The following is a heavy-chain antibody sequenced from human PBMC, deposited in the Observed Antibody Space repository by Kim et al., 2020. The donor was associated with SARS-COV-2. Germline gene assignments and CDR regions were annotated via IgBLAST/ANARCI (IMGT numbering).Heavy chain of an antibody. CDR1: GGSISSYY. J-gene: IGHJ3*02. CDR2: IYYSGST. Sequence: SETLSLTCTVSGGSISSYYWSWIRQPPGKGLEWIGYIYYSGSTNYNPSLKSRVTISVDTSKNQFSLKLSSVTAADTAVYYCARGRGIVVVTAVDDAFDIWGQGTMVTVSS. D-gene: IGHD2-21*02. V-gene: IGHV4-59*13. CDR3: ARGRGIVVVTAVDDAFDI.